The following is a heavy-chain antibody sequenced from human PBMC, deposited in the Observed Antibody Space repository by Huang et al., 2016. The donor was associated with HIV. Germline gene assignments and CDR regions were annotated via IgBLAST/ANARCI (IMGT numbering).Heavy chain of an antibody. J-gene: IGHJ5*02. Sequence: QVQLVQSGSEFKKPGASVRVSCKASGYSFSDYAVNGLRQAPGQGLEWKGWRNTKTGNATYVKGFRGRFVFSLDTSAKTAYLHISSLKTEDAAVYYCARDARELRDYLVRFNWFAPWGQGTLVTVSS. V-gene: IGHV7-4-1*02. CDR1: GYSFSDYA. CDR3: ARDARELRDYLVRFNWFAP. CDR2: RNTKTGNA. D-gene: IGHD1-7*01.